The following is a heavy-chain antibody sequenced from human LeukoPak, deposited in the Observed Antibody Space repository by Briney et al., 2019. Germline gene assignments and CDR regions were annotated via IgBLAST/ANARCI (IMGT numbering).Heavy chain of an antibody. V-gene: IGHV3-11*01. Sequence: GGSPRLSCAASGFTFSDYYMSWIRQAPGKGLEWVSYISSSGSTIYYADSVEGRFTISRDNAKNSLYLQMNSLRAEDTAVYYCARGTTLNYYYYYGMDVWGQGTTVTVSS. D-gene: IGHD4-17*01. CDR2: ISSSGSTI. J-gene: IGHJ6*02. CDR1: GFTFSDYY. CDR3: ARGTTLNYYYYYGMDV.